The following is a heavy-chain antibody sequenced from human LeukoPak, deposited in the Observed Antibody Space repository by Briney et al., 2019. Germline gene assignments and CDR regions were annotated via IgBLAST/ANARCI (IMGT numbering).Heavy chain of an antibody. CDR3: ARVVLSSDWAFDI. V-gene: IGHV4-34*01. CDR2: INHSGST. Sequence: SETLSLTCAVYGGSFSGYYWSWIRQPPGKGLEWIGEINHSGSTNYNPSLKSRVTISLDKSKNQFSLRLTSVTAADTAVYYCARVVLSSDWAFDIWGQGTMVTVSS. D-gene: IGHD2-21*01. CDR1: GGSFSGYY. J-gene: IGHJ3*02.